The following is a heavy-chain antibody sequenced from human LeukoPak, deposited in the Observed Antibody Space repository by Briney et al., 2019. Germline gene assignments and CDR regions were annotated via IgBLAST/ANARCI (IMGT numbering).Heavy chain of an antibody. V-gene: IGHV3-21*04. D-gene: IGHD2-2*01. CDR1: GFTFSSYS. J-gene: IGHJ4*02. CDR2: ISSSSSYI. CDR3: ARVVPAAMGTFDY. Sequence: GGSLRLSCAASGFTFSSYSMNWVRQAPGKGLEWVSSISSSSSYIYYADSVKGRFTISRDNAKNSLYLQMNSLRAEDTAVYYCARVVPAAMGTFDYWGQGTLVTVSS.